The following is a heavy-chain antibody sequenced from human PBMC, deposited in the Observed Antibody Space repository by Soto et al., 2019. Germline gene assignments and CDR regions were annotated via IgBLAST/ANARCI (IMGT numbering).Heavy chain of an antibody. Sequence: ASVKVSCKASGGTFSSYAISWVRQAPGQGPEWMGGIIPIFGTANYAQKFQGRVTITADESTSTAYMELSSLRSEDTAVYYCAVVVTLDAFDIWGQGTMVTVSS. D-gene: IGHD2-21*02. J-gene: IGHJ3*02. CDR2: IIPIFGTA. V-gene: IGHV1-69*13. CDR1: GGTFSSYA. CDR3: AVVVTLDAFDI.